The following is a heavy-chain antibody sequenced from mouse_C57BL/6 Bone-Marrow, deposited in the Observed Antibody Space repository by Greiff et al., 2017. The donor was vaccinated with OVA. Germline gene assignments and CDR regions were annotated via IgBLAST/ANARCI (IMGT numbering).Heavy chain of an antibody. J-gene: IGHJ3*01. CDR3: ARRDGYDYTWFAY. CDR2: INPNNGGT. CDR1: GYTLTDYN. V-gene: IGHV1-22*01. Sequence: VQLQQSGPELVKPGASVKMSCKASGYTLTDYNMHWVKQSHGKSLEWIGYINPNNGGTSYNQKFKGKATLTVNKSSSTAYMELRSLTSEDSAVYYCARRDGYDYTWFAYWGQGTLVTVSA. D-gene: IGHD2-4*01.